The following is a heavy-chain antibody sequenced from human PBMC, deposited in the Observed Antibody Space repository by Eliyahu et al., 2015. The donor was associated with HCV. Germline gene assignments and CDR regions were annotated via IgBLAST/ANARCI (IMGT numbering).Heavy chain of an antibody. Sequence: EVQLLESGGGLVQPGGSLRLSCAASGFTFXXXAMXWVRQAPGKGLEGVSAISGSGGSTYYADSVKGRFTISRDNSKNTLYLQMNSLRAEDTAVYYCAKGGVPAAPYYYYGMDVWGQGTTVTVSS. CDR3: AKGGVPAAPYYYYGMDV. J-gene: IGHJ6*02. V-gene: IGHV3-23*01. D-gene: IGHD2-2*01. CDR2: ISGSGGST. CDR1: GFTFXXXA.